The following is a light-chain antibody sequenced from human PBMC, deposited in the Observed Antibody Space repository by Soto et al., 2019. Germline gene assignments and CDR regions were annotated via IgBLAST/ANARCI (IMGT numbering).Light chain of an antibody. Sequence: SVLTQPPSASGSPGQSVTISCTGTSSDVGGYKYVSWYQQHPGKAPKLMIYEVSKRPSGVPDRFSGSKSGNTASLTVSGLQAEDEADYYCSSYAGSNNWVFGGGTKLTVL. CDR1: SSDVGGYKY. CDR2: EVS. J-gene: IGLJ3*02. CDR3: SSYAGSNNWV. V-gene: IGLV2-8*01.